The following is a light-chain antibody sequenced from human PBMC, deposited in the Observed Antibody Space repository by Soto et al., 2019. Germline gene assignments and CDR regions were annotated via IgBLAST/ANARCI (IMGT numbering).Light chain of an antibody. Sequence: GARVTIICRASPDIAGYLAWYQHKPGRTPELLIHGASRLQSGVPARFSGSGSGTDFTLSINSLQPEDFATYYCQQAYSFPITFGQGTRLEIK. V-gene: IGKV1D-12*01. CDR3: QQAYSFPIT. CDR1: PDIAGY. J-gene: IGKJ5*01. CDR2: GAS.